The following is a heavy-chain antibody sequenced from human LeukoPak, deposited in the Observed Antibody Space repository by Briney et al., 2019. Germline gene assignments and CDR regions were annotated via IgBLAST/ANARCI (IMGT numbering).Heavy chain of an antibody. Sequence: GSLRLSCAASGFTFSRYSMNWVRQAPGKGLEWVSSISSSSTYIYYTDSVKGRFAISRDNAKNSLYLQMNSLRAEDTAVYYCATHIPRVESVFPSIAALPFDPWGQGTLVTVSS. D-gene: IGHD6-6*01. CDR3: ATHIPRVESVFPSIAALPFDP. V-gene: IGHV3-21*01. CDR1: GFTFSRYS. J-gene: IGHJ5*02. CDR2: ISSSSTYI.